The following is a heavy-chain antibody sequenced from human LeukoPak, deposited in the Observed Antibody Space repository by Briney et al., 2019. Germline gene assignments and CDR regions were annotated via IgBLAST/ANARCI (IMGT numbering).Heavy chain of an antibody. CDR1: GGSISNSGGFY. CDR2: ISYRGST. J-gene: IGHJ4*02. CDR3: ARISQSSGGFYY. D-gene: IGHD2-15*01. Sequence: SETLSLTCTVSGGSISNSGGFYWSWIRQHPGNGLEWIGFISYRGSTYYNPSLKSRVSMSVDTSRSQFSLRLTSVTDEGTAVYYCARISQSSGGFYYWGQGSLVTVSS. V-gene: IGHV4-31*02.